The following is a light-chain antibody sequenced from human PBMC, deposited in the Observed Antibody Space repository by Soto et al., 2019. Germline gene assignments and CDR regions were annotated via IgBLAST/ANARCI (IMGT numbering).Light chain of an antibody. J-gene: IGKJ5*01. CDR1: QSVSTN. V-gene: IGKV3-15*01. Sequence: EVVLTQSSAPLSVSPGERATLSCRASQSVSTNLAWYQQRPGQAPRLLIYGASARATGIPDRFSGGGAGTEFTLTISSLHSEDFAVYYCHQYNNSRTLGQGTQLEIK. CDR3: HQYNNSRT. CDR2: GAS.